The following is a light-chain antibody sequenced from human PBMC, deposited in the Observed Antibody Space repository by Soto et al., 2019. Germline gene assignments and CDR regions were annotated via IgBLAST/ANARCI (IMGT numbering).Light chain of an antibody. Sequence: EIVLTQSPGTLSLSPGERATLSCTASQSVSSNYLAWYQQKPGRAPRLLVFGASSRATGIPDRFSGSGSGTDFTLTISRLEPEDFAVYYCQQYGSSPYTFGQGTKLEIK. CDR2: GAS. CDR1: QSVSSNY. CDR3: QQYGSSPYT. V-gene: IGKV3-20*01. J-gene: IGKJ2*01.